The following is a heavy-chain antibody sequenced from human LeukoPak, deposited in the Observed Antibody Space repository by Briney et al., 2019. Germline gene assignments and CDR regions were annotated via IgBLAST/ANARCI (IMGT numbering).Heavy chain of an antibody. Sequence: GGSLRLSCAASGFTFSNAWMSWVRQAPGKGLEWVGRIKSKTDGGTTDYAAPVKGRFTISRDDSKNTLYLQMNSLKTGDTAVYYCTTEARDFWSGYYFDYWGQGTLVTVSS. V-gene: IGHV3-15*01. D-gene: IGHD3-3*01. J-gene: IGHJ4*02. CDR3: TTEARDFWSGYYFDY. CDR1: GFTFSNAW. CDR2: IKSKTDGGTT.